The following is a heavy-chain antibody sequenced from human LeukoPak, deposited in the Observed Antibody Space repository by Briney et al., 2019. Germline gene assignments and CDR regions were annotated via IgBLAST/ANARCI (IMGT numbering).Heavy chain of an antibody. CDR2: IRYDGSNK. V-gene: IGHV3-30*02. CDR1: GFTFSSYG. Sequence: GGSLRLSCAASGFTFSSYGMHWVRQAPGKGLEWVAFIRYDGSNKYYADSVKGRFTISRDNSKNTLYLQMNSLRAEDTAVYYCAKARGGCSSTSCYILDYWGQGTLVTVSS. D-gene: IGHD2-2*02. CDR3: AKARGGCSSTSCYILDY. J-gene: IGHJ4*02.